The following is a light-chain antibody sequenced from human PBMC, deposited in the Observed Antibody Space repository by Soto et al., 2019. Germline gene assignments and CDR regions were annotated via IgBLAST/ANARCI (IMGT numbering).Light chain of an antibody. CDR3: SSYTMSSNNV. Sequence: QSALTQPASVSGSPGQSITISCTGTSSDIGAYNYVSWYQQYPGKAPKLIISEVTNRPSGISNRFSGSKSGNTASLTISGLQAGDEADYYCSSYTMSSNNVFGTGTKVTVL. CDR2: EVT. V-gene: IGLV2-14*01. CDR1: SSDIGAYNY. J-gene: IGLJ1*01.